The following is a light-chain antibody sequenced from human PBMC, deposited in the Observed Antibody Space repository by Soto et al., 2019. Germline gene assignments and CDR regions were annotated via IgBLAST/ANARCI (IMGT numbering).Light chain of an antibody. CDR1: QGVSSSN. J-gene: IGKJ3*01. Sequence: EIVLTQSPGTLTSSPGERATLSCRASQGVSSSNLAWYQQKPGQAPRLLIFGASSRATGIPDRFSGSGSGTDFTLTISRLEPEDFAVYYCQQYGTSPFTFGPGTKVYIK. V-gene: IGKV3-20*01. CDR3: QQYGTSPFT. CDR2: GAS.